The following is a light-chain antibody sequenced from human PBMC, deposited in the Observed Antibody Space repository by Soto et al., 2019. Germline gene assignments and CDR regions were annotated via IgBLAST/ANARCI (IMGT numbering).Light chain of an antibody. Sequence: QPVLSQPPSVSGAPGQRITISGTGSSSNIGANYDVHWYRQVPGTAPKLLMSGDNNRPSGVADRFSGSKSGTSASLAITRLQAENEADYYCQSYDSSLNRVFGTGTKVTVL. CDR1: SSNIGANYD. CDR2: GDN. CDR3: QSYDSSLNRV. V-gene: IGLV1-40*01. J-gene: IGLJ1*01.